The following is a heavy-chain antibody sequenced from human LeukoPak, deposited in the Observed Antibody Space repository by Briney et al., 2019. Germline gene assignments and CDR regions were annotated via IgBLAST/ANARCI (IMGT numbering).Heavy chain of an antibody. Sequence: PSETLSLTCTVSGYSISSGYYWGWIRQPPGKGLEWIGNIYHSGSTYYNPSLKSRVTISVDTSKNQFSLKLSSVTAADTAVYYCARFLYSSSWHTHDYWGQGTLVTVSS. D-gene: IGHD6-13*01. V-gene: IGHV4-38-2*02. CDR1: GYSISSGYY. CDR3: ARFLYSSSWHTHDY. J-gene: IGHJ4*02. CDR2: IYHSGST.